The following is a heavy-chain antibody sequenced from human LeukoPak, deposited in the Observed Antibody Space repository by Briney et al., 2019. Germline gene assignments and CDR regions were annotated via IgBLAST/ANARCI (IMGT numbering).Heavy chain of an antibody. CDR2: ISGSGVST. D-gene: IGHD3-10*01. CDR1: GFTFSTHA. J-gene: IGHJ4*02. V-gene: IGHV3-23*01. CDR3: ASWRGSGSYGGYFDY. Sequence: GGSLRLSCAASGFTFSTHAMSWVRQVPGKGLEWVSLISGSGVSTYYADSVKGRFTISRDNSKNTLYLQMNSLRAEDTAVYYCASWRGSGSYGGYFDYWGQGTLVTVSS.